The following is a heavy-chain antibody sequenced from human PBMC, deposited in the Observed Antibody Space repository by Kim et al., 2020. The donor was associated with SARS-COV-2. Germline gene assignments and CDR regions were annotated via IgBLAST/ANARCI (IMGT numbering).Heavy chain of an antibody. Sequence: GGSLRLSCAASGFTFSSYGMHWVRQAPGKGLEWVAVIWYDGSNKYYADSVKGRFTISRDNSKNTLYLQMNSLRAEDTAVYYCGTIAVAADFDYWGQGTLVTVSS. J-gene: IGHJ4*02. D-gene: IGHD6-19*01. CDR3: GTIAVAADFDY. CDR2: IWYDGSNK. CDR1: GFTFSSYG. V-gene: IGHV3-33*01.